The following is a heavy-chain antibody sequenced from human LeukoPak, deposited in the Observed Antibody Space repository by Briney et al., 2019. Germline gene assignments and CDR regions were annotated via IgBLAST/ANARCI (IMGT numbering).Heavy chain of an antibody. Sequence: GGSLRLSCAASGFTFRSYAMHWVRLAPGKGLEWVSATTGGGDRTYYTDSVKGRFTISRDNSKNTLYLQMNSLRAEDTAVYYCAKDRATLVVPASSPTNWFDPWGQEPWSPSPQ. J-gene: IGHJ5*02. V-gene: IGHV3-23*01. D-gene: IGHD2-2*01. CDR3: AKDRATLVVPASSPTNWFDP. CDR1: GFTFRSYA. CDR2: TTGGGDRT.